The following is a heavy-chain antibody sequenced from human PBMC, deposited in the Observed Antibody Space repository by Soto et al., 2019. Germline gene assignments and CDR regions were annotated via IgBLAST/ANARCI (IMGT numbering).Heavy chain of an antibody. CDR3: ARELWLGDFDY. CDR1: GFTFSSYA. D-gene: IGHD6-19*01. CDR2: ISYDGSNK. Sequence: QVQLVESGGGVVQPGRSLRLSCAASGFTFSSYAMHWVRQAPGKGLEWVAVISYDGSNKYYADSVKGRFTISRDNSKNTLYLQMNSLRGEDTAVYYCARELWLGDFDYWGQGTLVTVSS. J-gene: IGHJ4*02. V-gene: IGHV3-30-3*01.